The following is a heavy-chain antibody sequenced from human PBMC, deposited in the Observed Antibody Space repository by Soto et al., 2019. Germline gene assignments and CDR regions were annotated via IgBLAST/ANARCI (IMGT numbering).Heavy chain of an antibody. CDR2: ISGSGGST. J-gene: IGHJ5*02. D-gene: IGHD3-10*01. CDR1: GFTFSSYA. CDR3: AKDPKELLWFGEPSGFDP. V-gene: IGHV3-23*01. Sequence: PVGSLRLSCAASGFTFSSYAMSWVRQAPGKGLEWVSAISGSGGSTYYADSVKGRFTISRDNSKNTLYLQMNSLRAEDTAVYYCAKDPKELLWFGEPSGFDPWGQGTLVTVSS.